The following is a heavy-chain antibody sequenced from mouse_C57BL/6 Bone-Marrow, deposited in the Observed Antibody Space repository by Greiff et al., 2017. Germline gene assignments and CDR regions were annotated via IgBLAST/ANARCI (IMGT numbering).Heavy chain of an antibody. V-gene: IGHV14-4*01. CDR1: GFNIKDDY. Sequence: VQLQQSGAELVRPGASVKLSCTASGFNIKDDYMHWVKQRPEQGLEWIGWIDPANGDTEYASKFQGKATITADTSSNTAYLQLSSLTSEDTAVYYCTDPIYDGYYFDVWGTGTTVTVSS. CDR2: IDPANGDT. D-gene: IGHD2-3*01. J-gene: IGHJ1*03. CDR3: TDPIYDGYYFDV.